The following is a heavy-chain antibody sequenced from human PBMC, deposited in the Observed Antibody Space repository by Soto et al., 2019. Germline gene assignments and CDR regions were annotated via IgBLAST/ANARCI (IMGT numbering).Heavy chain of an antibody. CDR2: ISAYNGNT. CDR3: AREGPPAHY. Sequence: QVQLVQSGAEVKKPGASVKVSCKASGYTFSSYYISWARQAPGQGLEWMGWISAYNGNTNYAQKLQGRVTMTPDTSTSTAYMELRGLRSDDTAVYYFAREGPPAHYWGQGTLVTVSS. J-gene: IGHJ4*02. D-gene: IGHD2-2*01. V-gene: IGHV1-18*01. CDR1: GYTFSSYY.